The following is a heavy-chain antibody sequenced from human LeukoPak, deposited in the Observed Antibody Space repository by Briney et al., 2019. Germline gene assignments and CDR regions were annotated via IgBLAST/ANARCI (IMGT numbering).Heavy chain of an antibody. V-gene: IGHV4-39*01. CDR1: GGSISSSSYY. J-gene: IGHJ4*02. Sequence: SETLSLTCTVSGGSISSSSYYWGRIRQPPGKGLEWIGSIYYSGSTYYNPSLKSRVTISVDTSKNQFSLKLCSVTAADTAVYYCARRPFSGLLWFGELSFDYWGQGTLVTVSS. D-gene: IGHD3-10*01. CDR2: IYYSGST. CDR3: ARRPFSGLLWFGELSFDY.